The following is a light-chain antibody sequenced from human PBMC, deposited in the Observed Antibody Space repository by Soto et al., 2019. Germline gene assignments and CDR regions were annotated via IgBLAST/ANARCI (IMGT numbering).Light chain of an antibody. J-gene: IGLJ2*01. V-gene: IGLV2-14*01. CDR2: DVS. CDR3: NSYTSSGTVV. Sequence: QSALTQPASVSGSPGQSITISCTGTSSDVGGYNYVSWYQQHPGKAPKFMIYDVSNRPSGVSNRFSGSKSGNTASLTISGLQAEDEADYYCNSYTSSGTVVFGGGTQLTVL. CDR1: SSDVGGYNY.